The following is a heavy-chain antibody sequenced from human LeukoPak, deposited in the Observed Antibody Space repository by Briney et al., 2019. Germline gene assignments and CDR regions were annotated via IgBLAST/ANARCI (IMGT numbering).Heavy chain of an antibody. CDR2: INPNSGGT. CDR1: GYTFTGYY. V-gene: IGHV1-2*02. CDR3: ARGGGFYNAWFDP. D-gene: IGHD3-9*01. Sequence: GASVKVSCKASGYTFTGYYIHWVRQAPGQGLEWMGWINPNSGGTNYAQKFQGRVTMTRDTSINTVQMDLISLRSDDTAVYYCARGGGFYNAWFDPWGQGTPVTVSS. J-gene: IGHJ5*02.